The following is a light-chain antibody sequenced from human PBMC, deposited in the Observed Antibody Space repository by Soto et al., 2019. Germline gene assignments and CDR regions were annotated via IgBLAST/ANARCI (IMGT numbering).Light chain of an antibody. CDR3: QQYNSYSQT. V-gene: IGKV1-5*01. CDR2: DAF. J-gene: IGKJ1*01. Sequence: DIHMNQSRSILSASVGDRVTITSRASQSISSWLAWYQQKPGKAPKLLIYDAFSLESGVPSRFSGSGSGTEFTLTISSLQPDDFATYYYQQYNSYSQTFGQGTKVDIK. CDR1: QSISSW.